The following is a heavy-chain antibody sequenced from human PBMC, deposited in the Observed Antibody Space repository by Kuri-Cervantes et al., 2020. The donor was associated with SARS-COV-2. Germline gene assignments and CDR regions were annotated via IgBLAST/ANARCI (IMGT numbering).Heavy chain of an antibody. Sequence: SETLSLTCTVSGGSISSYYRSWIRQPPGKGLEWIGYIYYSGSTYYNPSLKSRVTISVDTSKNQFSLKLSSVTAADTAVYYCARSYYDFWSGYSPFDYWGQGTLVTVSS. CDR3: ARSYYDFWSGYSPFDY. CDR1: GGSISSYY. CDR2: IYYSGST. V-gene: IGHV4-59*08. D-gene: IGHD3-3*01. J-gene: IGHJ4*02.